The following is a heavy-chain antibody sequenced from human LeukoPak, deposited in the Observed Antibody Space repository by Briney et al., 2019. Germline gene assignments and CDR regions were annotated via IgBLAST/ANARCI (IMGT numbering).Heavy chain of an antibody. V-gene: IGHV1-69*06. CDR3: ARGQPTEYSSSGAFYYYYYMDV. J-gene: IGHJ6*03. CDR1: GGTFSSYA. CDR2: IIPIFGTA. D-gene: IGHD6-6*01. Sequence: ASVKVSCKASGGTFSSYAISWVRQAPGQGLEWMGGIIPIFGTANYAQKFQGRVTITADKSTSTAYMELSSLRSEDTAVYYCARGQPTEYSSSGAFYYYYYMDVWGKGTTVTVSS.